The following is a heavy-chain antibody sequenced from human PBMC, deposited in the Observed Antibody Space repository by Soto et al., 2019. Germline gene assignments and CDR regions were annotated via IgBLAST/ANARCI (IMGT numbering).Heavy chain of an antibody. Sequence: SETLSLTCTVSGGSITNYYWSWIRQSPGKGLQWIGYMYYSGSTNCNPSLKSRVTISVDTSKNQFSLNLRSVTPADTAVYYCARGDRLRLRSWFDPWGQGTLVTVSS. J-gene: IGHJ5*02. D-gene: IGHD3-16*01. CDR1: GGSITNYY. CDR2: MYYSGST. CDR3: ARGDRLRLRSWFDP. V-gene: IGHV4-59*01.